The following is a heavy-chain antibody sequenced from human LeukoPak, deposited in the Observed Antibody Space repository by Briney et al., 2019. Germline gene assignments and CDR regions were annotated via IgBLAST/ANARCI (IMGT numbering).Heavy chain of an antibody. CDR1: GITFRNFG. D-gene: IGHD2-15*01. CDR3: ARDPYCSGGSCYP. J-gene: IGHJ5*02. CDR2: IWYDGSNK. V-gene: IGHV3-33*01. Sequence: GGSLRLSCAASGITFRNFGMHWVRQAPGKGLEWVAVIWYDGSNKYYADSVKGRFTISRDNSKNTLYLQMNSLRAEDTAVYYCARDPYCSGGSCYPWGQGTLVTVSS.